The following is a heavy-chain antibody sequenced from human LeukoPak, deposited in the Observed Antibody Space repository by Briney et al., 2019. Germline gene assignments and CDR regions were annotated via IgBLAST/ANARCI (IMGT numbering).Heavy chain of an antibody. Sequence: ASVKVSCKASGGTFSSYAISWVRQAPGQGLEWMGGIIPIFGTANYAQKFQGRVTITADKSTSTAYMELSSLGSEDTAVYYCAVFSVMAETGSYEWPLDYWGQGTLVTVSS. CDR2: IIPIFGTA. V-gene: IGHV1-69*06. CDR3: AVFSVMAETGSYEWPLDY. D-gene: IGHD3-10*01. J-gene: IGHJ4*02. CDR1: GGTFSSYA.